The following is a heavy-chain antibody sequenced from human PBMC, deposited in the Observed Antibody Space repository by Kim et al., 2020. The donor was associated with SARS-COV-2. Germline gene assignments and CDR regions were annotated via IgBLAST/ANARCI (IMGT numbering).Heavy chain of an antibody. V-gene: IGHV3-74*01. D-gene: IGHD3-10*01. Sequence: KRRFTIARDNAKITLYLQMHSLRAEDTAVYYCARVLAYYYGSGSYYDLDYWGQGTLVTVSS. CDR3: ARVLAYYYGSGSYYDLDY. J-gene: IGHJ4*02.